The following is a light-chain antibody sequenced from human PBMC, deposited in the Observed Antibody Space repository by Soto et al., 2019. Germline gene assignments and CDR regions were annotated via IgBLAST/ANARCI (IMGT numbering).Light chain of an antibody. Sequence: QSVLTQPPSASGSPGQSVTISCTGTSSDVGGYNYVSWYQQYPGKAPKVMIYEVSKRPSGVPDRFSGSKSGNTASLTVSGLQAEDEADYYCSSNAGSNNDVVFGGGTKLTVL. V-gene: IGLV2-8*01. CDR3: SSNAGSNNDVV. J-gene: IGLJ2*01. CDR2: EVS. CDR1: SSDVGGYNY.